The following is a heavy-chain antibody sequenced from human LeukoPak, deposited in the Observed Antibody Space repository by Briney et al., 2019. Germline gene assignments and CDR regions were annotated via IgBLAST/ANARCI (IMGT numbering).Heavy chain of an antibody. CDR2: INPNSGGT. CDR3: AWTTVTTWGLDP. CDR1: GYTFTGYY. J-gene: IGHJ5*02. Sequence: ASVKVSCKASGYTFTGYYMQWVRQAPGQGLEWMGWINPNSGGTNYAQKFQGRVTMTRDMSTSTVYMELSSLRSEDTAVYYCAWTTVTTWGLDPWGQGTLVTVSS. V-gene: IGHV1-2*02. D-gene: IGHD4-17*01.